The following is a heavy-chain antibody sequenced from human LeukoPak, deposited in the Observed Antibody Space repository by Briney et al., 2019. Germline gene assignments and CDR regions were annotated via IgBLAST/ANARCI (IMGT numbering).Heavy chain of an antibody. CDR3: ARALGTYYYGSGSYGY. CDR1: GGTFSTYA. V-gene: IGHV1-69*05. J-gene: IGHJ4*02. D-gene: IGHD3-10*01. CDR2: IIPIFGTA. Sequence: ASVKVSCKASGGTFSTYAISWERQAPGQGLEWMGGIIPIFGTANYAQKFQGRVTITTDESTSTAYMELSSLRSEDTAVYYCARALGTYYYGSGSYGYWGQGTLVTVSS.